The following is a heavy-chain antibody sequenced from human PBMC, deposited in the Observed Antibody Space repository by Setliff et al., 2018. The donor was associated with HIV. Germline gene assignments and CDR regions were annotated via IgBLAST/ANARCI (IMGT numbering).Heavy chain of an antibody. CDR3: ARGVTHPPPFGAFDI. Sequence: SETLSLTCNVSDGSISSSSYYWAWIRQHPGKGLEWIGYIYNSGGTYYSPSLESRVTMSVDTSKNQFSLRVRSVTAADTAFYYCARGVTHPPPFGAFDIWGLGTLVT. CDR1: DGSISSSSYY. CDR2: IYNSGGT. D-gene: IGHD5-18*01. V-gene: IGHV4-39*07. J-gene: IGHJ3*02.